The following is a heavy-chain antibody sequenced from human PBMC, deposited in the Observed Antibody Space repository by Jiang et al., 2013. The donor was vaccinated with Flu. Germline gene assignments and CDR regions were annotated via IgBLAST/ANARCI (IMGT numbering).Heavy chain of an antibody. D-gene: IGHD3-3*01. CDR3: ARVRGRDHDYWSGYYSGPPSAMDV. Sequence: PGLVKPLETLSLTCTVSGGSINSYYWGWIRQPPGKGLEWIGYLFYSGSTNYNTALKSRVTMSADTSKNQVSLKMKSVTAADTAVYYCARVRGRDHDYWSGYYSGPPSAMDVWGQGTTVTVSS. V-gene: IGHV4-59*01. CDR1: GGSINSYY. CDR2: LFYSGST. J-gene: IGHJ6*02.